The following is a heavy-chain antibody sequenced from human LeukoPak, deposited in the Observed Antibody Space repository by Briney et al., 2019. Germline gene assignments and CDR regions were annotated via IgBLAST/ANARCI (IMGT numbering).Heavy chain of an antibody. CDR3: ARGTNVNAFDI. Sequence: SETLSLTCTVSGGSISSSSYYWGWIRQPPGKGLEWIGSIYYSGSTYYNPSLKSRVTISVDTSKNQFSLKLSSVTAADTAVYYCARGTNVNAFDIWGQGTMVTVSS. CDR1: GGSISSSSYY. V-gene: IGHV4-39*01. CDR2: IYYSGST. D-gene: IGHD3-10*02. J-gene: IGHJ3*02.